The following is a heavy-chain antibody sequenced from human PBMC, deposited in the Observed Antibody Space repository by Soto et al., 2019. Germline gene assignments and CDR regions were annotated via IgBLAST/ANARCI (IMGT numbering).Heavy chain of an antibody. V-gene: IGHV4-31*03. D-gene: IGHD3-10*01. Sequence: PSETLSLTCTVSGGSISSGGYYWSWIRQHPGKGLEWIGYIYYSGSTYYNPSLKSRVTMSVDTSKNQFSLKLSSVTAADTAVYYCARGRSSSYTNWFDPWGQGTLVTVSS. CDR3: ARGRSSSYTNWFDP. CDR2: IYYSGST. J-gene: IGHJ5*02. CDR1: GGSISSGGYY.